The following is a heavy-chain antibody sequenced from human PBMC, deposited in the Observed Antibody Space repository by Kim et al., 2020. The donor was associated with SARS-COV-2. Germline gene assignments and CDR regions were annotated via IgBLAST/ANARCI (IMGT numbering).Heavy chain of an antibody. CDR2: IIPIFGTA. J-gene: IGHJ6*02. CDR1: GGTFSSYA. CDR3: AKFEDILTGSRSDWYYYGMAV. D-gene: IGHD3-9*01. V-gene: IGHV1-69*13. Sequence: SVKVSCKASGGTFSSYAINWVRQAPGQGLEWMGGIIPIFGTANYAQKFQGRVTITADESTSTAYMELSSLRSEDTAVYYCAKFEDILTGSRSDWYYYGMAVWGQGTTVTVSS.